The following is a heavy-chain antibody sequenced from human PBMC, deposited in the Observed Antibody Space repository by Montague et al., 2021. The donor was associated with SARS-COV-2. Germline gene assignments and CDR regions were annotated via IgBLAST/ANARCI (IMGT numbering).Heavy chain of an antibody. V-gene: IGHV3-30*18. CDR3: AKSYSGSYYSPFDF. J-gene: IGHJ4*02. CDR1: GFTFSSYG. D-gene: IGHD1-26*01. CDR2: ISYDGSNK. Sequence: SLRLSCAASGFTFSSYGMHWVRQAPGKGLEWVAVISYDGSNKYYADSVKGRFTISRDNSKNTLYLQMNSLRAEDTAVYYCAKSYSGSYYSPFDFWGQGTLVTVS.